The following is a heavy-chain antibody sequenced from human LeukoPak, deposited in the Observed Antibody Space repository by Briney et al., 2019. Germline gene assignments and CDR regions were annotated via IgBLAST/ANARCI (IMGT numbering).Heavy chain of an antibody. CDR2: IYYSGST. J-gene: IGHJ4*02. D-gene: IGHD6-6*01. CDR3: AGRKQLAHDY. V-gene: IGHV4-39*01. CDR1: GGSISSSSYY. Sequence: SETLSLTCTVSGGSISSSSYYWGWIRQPPGKGLEWIGSIYYSGSTYYNPSLKSRVTISVDTSKNQFSLKLSSVTAADTAVYYCAGRKQLAHDYWGQGTLVTVSS.